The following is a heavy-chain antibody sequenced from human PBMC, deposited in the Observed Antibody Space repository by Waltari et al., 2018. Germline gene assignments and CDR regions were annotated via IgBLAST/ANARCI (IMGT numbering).Heavy chain of an antibody. J-gene: IGHJ4*02. CDR2: IWYDGSNK. V-gene: IGHV3-33*06. CDR1: GFTFSSYG. Sequence: QVQLVESGGGVVQPGRSLRLSCAASGFTFSSYGMHWVRQAPGKGLEWVAVIWYDGSNKYYADSVKGRFTISRDNSKNTLYLQMNSLRAEDTAVYYCAKDIYSSGYDGAFDYWGQGTLVTVSS. D-gene: IGHD6-19*01. CDR3: AKDIYSSGYDGAFDY.